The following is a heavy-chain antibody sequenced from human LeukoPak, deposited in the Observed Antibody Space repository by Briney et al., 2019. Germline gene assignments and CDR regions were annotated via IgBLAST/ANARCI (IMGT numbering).Heavy chain of an antibody. CDR1: AGSISSYY. V-gene: IGHV4-4*07. D-gene: IGHD2-2*01. J-gene: IGHJ5*02. Sequence: SETLSLTCTVSAGSISSYYWSWIRQPAGKGLEWIGRIFNTGSTNYNPSLQSRVTMSVDMSKNQFSLKLSSVTAADTAVYYCAREVDAAAAYNWFDPWGQGTLVTVSS. CDR3: AREVDAAAAYNWFDP. CDR2: IFNTGST.